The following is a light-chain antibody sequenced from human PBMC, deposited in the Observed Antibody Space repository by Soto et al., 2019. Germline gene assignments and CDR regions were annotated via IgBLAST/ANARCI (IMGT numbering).Light chain of an antibody. CDR3: SAYTGSTLV. CDR1: SSDLGSYNY. V-gene: IGLV2-14*03. J-gene: IGLJ3*02. CDR2: EVN. Sequence: QSVLTQPASVSGSPGQSITISCTGTSSDLGSYNYVSWYRQHPGKAPKVLLYEVNNRPSGVSNRFSGSKSSNTASLTISGLQAEDEADYYCSAYTGSTLVFGGGTKLTVL.